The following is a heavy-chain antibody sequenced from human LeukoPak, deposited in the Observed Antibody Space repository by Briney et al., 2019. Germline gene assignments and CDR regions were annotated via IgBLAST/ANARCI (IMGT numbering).Heavy chain of an antibody. CDR1: GFTFSSYS. CDR2: ISSSSSYI. V-gene: IGHV3-21*01. Sequence: GRSLRLSCAASGFTFSSYSMNWVRQAPGKGLEWVSSISSSSSYIYYADSLKGRFTISRDNAKNSLYLQMNSLRAEDTAVYYCARDTELERPGYYGMDVWGQGATVTVSS. D-gene: IGHD1-1*01. CDR3: ARDTELERPGYYGMDV. J-gene: IGHJ6*02.